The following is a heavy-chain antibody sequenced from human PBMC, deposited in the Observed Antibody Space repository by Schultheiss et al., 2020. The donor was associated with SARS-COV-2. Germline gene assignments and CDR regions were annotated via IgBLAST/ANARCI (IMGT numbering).Heavy chain of an antibody. CDR2: ISWNSGSI. CDR3: AKDLVDTAMVTGFDP. D-gene: IGHD5-18*01. V-gene: IGHV3-9*01. J-gene: IGHJ5*02. CDR1: GFTFDDYA. Sequence: SLKISCAASGFTFDDYAMHWVRQAPGKGLEWVSGISWNSGSIGYADSVKGRFTISRDNAKNSLYLQMNSLRAEDTALYYCAKDLVDTAMVTGFDPWGQGTLVTVSS.